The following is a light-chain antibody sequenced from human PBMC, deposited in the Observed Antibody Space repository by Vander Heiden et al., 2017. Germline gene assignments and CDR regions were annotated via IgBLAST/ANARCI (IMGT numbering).Light chain of an antibody. CDR1: QSISSW. CDR3: QQYKSVPWT. Sequence: DIPMTQSPSTLSASVGDRVTITCRASQSISSWLAWYQQKPGKAPKLLIYKASSLESGVPSRFSGSGSGTEFTLTISSLQPDDFATYYCQQYKSVPWTFGQGTKVEIK. V-gene: IGKV1-5*03. CDR2: KAS. J-gene: IGKJ1*01.